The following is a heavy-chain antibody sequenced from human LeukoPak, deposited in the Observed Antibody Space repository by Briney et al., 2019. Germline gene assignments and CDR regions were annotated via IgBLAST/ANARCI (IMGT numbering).Heavy chain of an antibody. D-gene: IGHD5-24*01. CDR2: ISGSGGST. Sequence: GGSLRLSCAASGFTFSSYAMSWVRQAPGKGLEWVSAISGSGGSTYYADSVKGRFTISRDNSKNTLYLQMNSLRAEDTAVYYCASVEMATRSVYFDYWGQGTLVTVSS. CDR3: ASVEMATRSVYFDY. V-gene: IGHV3-23*01. CDR1: GFTFSSYA. J-gene: IGHJ4*02.